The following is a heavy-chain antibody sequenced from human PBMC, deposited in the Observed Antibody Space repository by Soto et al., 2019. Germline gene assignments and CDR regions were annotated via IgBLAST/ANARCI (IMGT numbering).Heavy chain of an antibody. Sequence: SETLSLTCAVYGGSFSDYYWSWIRQPPGKGLEWIGEVDHSGSANYNPSLESRVTISADTSKNQFSLRLSSVTAADTAVYYCARLQKSFGSGSPPDYWGQGTLVTVSS. CDR1: GGSFSDYY. J-gene: IGHJ4*02. CDR2: VDHSGSA. V-gene: IGHV4-34*01. CDR3: ARLQKSFGSGSPPDY. D-gene: IGHD3-10*01.